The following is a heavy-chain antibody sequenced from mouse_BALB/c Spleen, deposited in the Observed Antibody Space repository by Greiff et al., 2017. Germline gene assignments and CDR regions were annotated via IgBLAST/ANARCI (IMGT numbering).Heavy chain of an antibody. CDR2: INPSNGGT. D-gene: IGHD2-4*01. CDR1: GYTFTSYY. CDR3: ARGGLYYDYDVPFAY. V-gene: IGHV1-53*01. J-gene: IGHJ3*01. Sequence: QVQLQQSGAELVKPGASVKLSCKASGYTFTSYYMYWVKQRPGQGLEWIGEINPSNGGTNFNEKFKSKATLTTDKSSSTAYMQLSRLTSEDSAVYFCARGGLYYDYDVPFAYWGQGTLVTVSA.